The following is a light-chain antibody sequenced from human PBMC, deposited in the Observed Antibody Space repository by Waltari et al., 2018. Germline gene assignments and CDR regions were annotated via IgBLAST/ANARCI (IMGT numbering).Light chain of an antibody. V-gene: IGKV1-39*01. CDR3: QHTFETPYS. CDR1: ENIGSS. CDR2: ATS. J-gene: IGKJ2*01. Sequence: DIQMTQSPSSLSASIGDRVTITCRASENIGSSLNWYQQRTGEAPKLLIYATSTLQTEVPSRFSGSGSRTDFTLTISSLQPEDFATYYCQHTFETPYSFGQGTKLESK.